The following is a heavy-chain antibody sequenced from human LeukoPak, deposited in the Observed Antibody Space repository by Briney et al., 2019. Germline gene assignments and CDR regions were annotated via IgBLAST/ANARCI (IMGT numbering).Heavy chain of an antibody. CDR2: ISSSGGSK. V-gene: IGHV3-48*03. Sequence: PGGSVRLSCAASGFIFREYEMNWVRQPPAKGLEGVSYISSSGGSKYNADSVRGRFTISRNNGKNSLYLQMNSLRAEDTAVYYCARGRRLWFGETHDAFDMWGVETMVTVSS. J-gene: IGHJ3*02. CDR3: ARGRRLWFGETHDAFDM. CDR1: GFIFREYE. D-gene: IGHD3-10*01.